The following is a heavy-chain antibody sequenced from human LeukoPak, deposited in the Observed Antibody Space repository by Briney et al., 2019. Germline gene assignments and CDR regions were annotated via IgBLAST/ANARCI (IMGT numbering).Heavy chain of an antibody. J-gene: IGHJ5*02. CDR2: INPSGGST. Sequence: ASMKVSCKASGYTFTSYYMHWVRQAPGQGLEWMGIINPSGGSTSYAQKFQGRVTMTRDTSTSTVYMELSSLRSEDTAVYYCARGLGGDCPNGWFDPWGQGTLVTVSS. CDR1: GYTFTSYY. CDR3: ARGLGGDCPNGWFDP. V-gene: IGHV1-46*01. D-gene: IGHD2-21*02.